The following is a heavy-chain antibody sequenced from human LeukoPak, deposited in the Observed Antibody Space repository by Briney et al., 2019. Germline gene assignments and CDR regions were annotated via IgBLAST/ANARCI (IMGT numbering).Heavy chain of an antibody. CDR1: GYTFTSYG. J-gene: IGHJ5*02. CDR3: ARDIHGDYVGWFDP. CDR2: ISAYNGNT. Sequence: GASVKVSCKASGYTFTSYGISWVRQAPGQGLEWMGWISAYNGNTNYAQKLQGRVTMTTDTSTSTAYMELRSLRSDDTAVYYCARDIHGDYVGWFDPWAREPWSPSPQ. D-gene: IGHD4-17*01. V-gene: IGHV1-18*01.